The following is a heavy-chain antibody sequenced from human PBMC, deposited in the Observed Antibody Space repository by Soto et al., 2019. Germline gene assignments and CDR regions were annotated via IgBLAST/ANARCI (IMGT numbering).Heavy chain of an antibody. V-gene: IGHV4-30-2*01. CDR3: VRNAQWIIRAY. J-gene: IGHJ4*02. CDR2: IYHSGST. D-gene: IGHD5-12*01. CDR1: CTSIPSCDYS. Sequence: TLSLTCAVPCTSIPSCDYSWSLNRQPPGKGLEWIGYIYHSGSTYYNPSLKSRVTISVDRSKNQFSLKLSSVTAADTAVYYCVRNAQWIIRAYWGQGSLVTVS.